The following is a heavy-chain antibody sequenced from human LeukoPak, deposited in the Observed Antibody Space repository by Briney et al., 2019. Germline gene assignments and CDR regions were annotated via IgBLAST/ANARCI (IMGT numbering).Heavy chain of an antibody. J-gene: IGHJ4*02. D-gene: IGHD6-19*01. CDR2: INPSGGST. Sequence: ASVKVSCKASGYTFTSYYMHWVRQAPGQGLEWMGIINPSGGSTSYAQKFQGGVTMTRDTSTSTVYMELSSLRSEDTAVYYCARDPQWLVFDYWGQGTLVTVSS. CDR3: ARDPQWLVFDY. V-gene: IGHV1-46*01. CDR1: GYTFTSYY.